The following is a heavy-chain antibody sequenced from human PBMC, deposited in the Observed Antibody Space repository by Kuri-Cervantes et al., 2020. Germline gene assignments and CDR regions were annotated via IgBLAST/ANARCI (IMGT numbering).Heavy chain of an antibody. CDR1: GVPLYTGVLR. J-gene: IGHJ4*02. Sequence: CGPTLAKPTQTRTQPWTLPGVPLYTGVLRVSWIRQPPGKALEWLARIDWDDDKFYSASLRSRLTISKDTSKNQVVLTMTDMGPVDTATYFCARMSGRHSSEYYGDYFDYWGPGSLVTVSS. D-gene: IGHD4-17*01. V-gene: IGHV2-70D*14. CDR3: ARMSGRHSSEYYGDYFDY. CDR2: IDWDDDK.